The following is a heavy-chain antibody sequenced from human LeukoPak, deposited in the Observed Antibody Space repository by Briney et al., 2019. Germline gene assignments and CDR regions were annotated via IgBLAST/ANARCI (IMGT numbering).Heavy chain of an antibody. D-gene: IGHD5-12*01. V-gene: IGHV3-74*01. J-gene: IGHJ4*02. CDR3: ARDRGYTQDY. Sequence: PGGSLRLSCAASGFTFGSYWMHWVRQAPGKGLVWVSYIKSDGSTTNYADSAKGRFTISRDNAQNTLYLQMNSLRAEDTAVYYCARDRGYTQDYWGQGTLVTVPS. CDR2: IKSDGSTT. CDR1: GFTFGSYW.